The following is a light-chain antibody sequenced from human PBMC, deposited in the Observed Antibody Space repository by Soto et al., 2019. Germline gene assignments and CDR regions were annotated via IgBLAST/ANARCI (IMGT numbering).Light chain of an antibody. V-gene: IGKV1-5*03. J-gene: IGKJ1*01. Sequence: DIQMTQSPSTLSASVGDRVTITCRASQSVNNWLAWYQQKPGKAPKLLIYNASSLESGVPSRFSGSGSGTDFTLTISSLQPDDFATYYCQQYNSYSRTFGQGTKVDIK. CDR1: QSVNNW. CDR2: NAS. CDR3: QQYNSYSRT.